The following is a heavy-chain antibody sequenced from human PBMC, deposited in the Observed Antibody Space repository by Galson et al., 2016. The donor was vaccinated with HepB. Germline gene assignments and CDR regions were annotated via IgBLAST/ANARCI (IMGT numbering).Heavy chain of an antibody. Sequence: SLRLSCAVSGFTFSGSAIHWVRQASVKGLEWVGRIRSKTNTYATAYGESVKGRFTIPRDDSRNTAYLQMNSLNTEDTAVYYCMSYRDDYLRGGDWGQGTLVTVSS. CDR1: GFTFSGSA. CDR3: MSYRDDYLRGGD. CDR2: IRSKTNTYAT. V-gene: IGHV3-73*01. J-gene: IGHJ4*02. D-gene: IGHD5-12*01.